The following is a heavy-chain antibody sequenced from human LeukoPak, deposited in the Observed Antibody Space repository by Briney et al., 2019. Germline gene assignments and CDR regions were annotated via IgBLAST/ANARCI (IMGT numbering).Heavy chain of an antibody. J-gene: IGHJ4*02. Sequence: SVKVSCTASGGTFSSYAISWVRQATGQGLEWMGGIIPIFGTANYAQKFQGRVTITADESTSTAYMELSSLRSEDTAVYYYAREEGRDGYSGQIDYWGQGTLVTVSS. V-gene: IGHV1-69*13. CDR3: AREEGRDGYSGQIDY. D-gene: IGHD5-24*01. CDR2: IIPIFGTA. CDR1: GGTFSSYA.